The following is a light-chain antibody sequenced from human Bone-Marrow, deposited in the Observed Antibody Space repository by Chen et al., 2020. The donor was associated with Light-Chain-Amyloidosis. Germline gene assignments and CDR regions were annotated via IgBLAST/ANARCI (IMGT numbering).Light chain of an antibody. CDR3: QVWDRSSDRPV. Sequence: SYVLPQPSSVSVAPGQTATIACGGNNIGSTSVHWYQQTPGQAPLLVVYDDSDRPSGIPERLSGSNSVNTATLTLSRVEAGDEADYCCQVWDRSSDRPVFGGGTKLTVL. J-gene: IGLJ3*02. CDR2: DDS. CDR1: NIGSTS. V-gene: IGLV3-21*02.